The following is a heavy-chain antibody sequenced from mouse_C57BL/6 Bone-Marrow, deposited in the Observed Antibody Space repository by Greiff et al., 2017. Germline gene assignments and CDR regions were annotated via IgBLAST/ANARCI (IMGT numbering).Heavy chain of an antibody. CDR2: INPGSGGT. CDR3: ASSGSYYFDY. D-gene: IGHD4-1*01. CDR1: GYAFTNYL. J-gene: IGHJ2*01. Sequence: QVQLKESGAELVRPGTSVKVSCKASGYAFTNYLIEWVKQRPGQGLEWIGVINPGSGGTNYNEKFKGKATLTADKSSSTAYMQLSSLTSEDSAVYFCASSGSYYFDYWGQGTTLTVSS. V-gene: IGHV1-54*01.